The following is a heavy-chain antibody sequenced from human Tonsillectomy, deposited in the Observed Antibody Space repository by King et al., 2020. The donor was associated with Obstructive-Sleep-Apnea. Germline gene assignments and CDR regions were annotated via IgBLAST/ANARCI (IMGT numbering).Heavy chain of an antibody. D-gene: IGHD1-14*01. CDR2: IYFSGST. V-gene: IGHV4-31*03. CDR1: GGSINSGGYY. CDR3: ARDNPRYDGFDI. J-gene: IGHJ3*02. Sequence: QLQESGPGLVKPSQTLSLTCSVSGGSINSGGYYWSWIRQHPGKGLERIGHIYFSGSTYYNPSLKSRVTISLDTSKNQFSLKLSSVTAADTAVYYCARDNPRYDGFDIWGRGTMVTVSS.